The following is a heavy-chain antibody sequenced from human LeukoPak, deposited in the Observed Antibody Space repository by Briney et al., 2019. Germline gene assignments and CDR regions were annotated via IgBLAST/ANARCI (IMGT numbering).Heavy chain of an antibody. CDR2: VAFDGTNI. CDR3: VRDARGSLDY. J-gene: IGHJ4*02. V-gene: IGHV3-30-3*01. CDR1: GFTFSTSA. Sequence: RTGGSLSLSCAASGFTFSTSAMHWVRQAPGKGLESVTIVAFDGTNIHYIDSAKGRFTISRDNSKNTLYLEMNSLRTEDTAVYYCVRDARGSLDYWGQGTLVTVSP.